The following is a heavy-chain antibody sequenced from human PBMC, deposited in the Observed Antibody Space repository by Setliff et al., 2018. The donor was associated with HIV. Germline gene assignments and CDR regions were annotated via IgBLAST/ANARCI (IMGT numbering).Heavy chain of an antibody. CDR3: ARPQYYYDTSGDDD. V-gene: IGHV3-73*01. CDR1: GFTFSGSP. D-gene: IGHD3-22*01. CDR2: ILDKANGYAT. J-gene: IGHJ4*02. Sequence: PGGSPRLSCAASGFTFSGSPLHWVRQASGKGLEWVGRILDKANGYATAYAASVKGRFTISRDDSKNTAYLQMSSLKTEDTAVYYCARPQYYYDTSGDDDWGQGTLVTVSS.